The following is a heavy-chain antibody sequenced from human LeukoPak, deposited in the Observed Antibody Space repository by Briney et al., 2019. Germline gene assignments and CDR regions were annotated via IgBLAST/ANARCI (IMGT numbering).Heavy chain of an antibody. J-gene: IGHJ4*02. Sequence: QSGGSLRLSCAASGFSFSTYWLSWVRQAPGKGLEWVAKIKPDGSEKSYEDSVKGRFTISRDNAKNAMYLEMNSLRAEDTAVYYCARDNKQWLVLWGQGTLVTVSS. CDR3: ARDNKQWLVL. CDR1: GFSFSTYW. CDR2: IKPDGSEK. D-gene: IGHD6-19*01. V-gene: IGHV3-7*01.